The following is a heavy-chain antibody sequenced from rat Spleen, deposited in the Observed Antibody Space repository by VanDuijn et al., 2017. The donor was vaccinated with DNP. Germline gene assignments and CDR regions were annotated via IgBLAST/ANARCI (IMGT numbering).Heavy chain of an antibody. Sequence: QVQLKESGPGLVQPSQTLSLTCTVSGFSLTNYAVGWVRQPPGKGLEWIAAVSSGGNTYYNSGLKSRLSISRDTSKSQVFLKMNSLQTKDTAMYFCARWETNWGQGVMVTVSS. J-gene: IGHJ2*01. CDR2: VSSGGNT. D-gene: IGHD5-1*01. V-gene: IGHV2S12*01. CDR3: ARWETN. CDR1: GFSLTNYA.